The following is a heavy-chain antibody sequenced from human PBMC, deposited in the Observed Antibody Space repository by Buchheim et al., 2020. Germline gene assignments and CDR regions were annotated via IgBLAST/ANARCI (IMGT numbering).Heavy chain of an antibody. D-gene: IGHD1-26*01. V-gene: IGHV4-59*01. CDR1: GDSISSYY. CDR2: VYYSGST. CDR3: ARGARTVGATLAY. J-gene: IGHJ4*02. Sequence: QVQLQGSGPGLVKSSETLSLTCTVSGDSISSYYWTWIRQPPGKGLEWVGYVYYSGSTNYNPSLKSRVTISVDTSKNQFSLKLSSVTAADTAVYYCARGARTVGATLAYWGQGTL.